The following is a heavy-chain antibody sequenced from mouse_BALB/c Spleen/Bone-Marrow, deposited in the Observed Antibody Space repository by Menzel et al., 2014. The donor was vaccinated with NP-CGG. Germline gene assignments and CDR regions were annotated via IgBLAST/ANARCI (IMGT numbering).Heavy chain of an antibody. CDR2: IWGDGST. J-gene: IGHJ4*01. CDR3: ARDSFLITRALDY. Sequence: VKLMESGPGLVAPSQSLSITCTVSGFSLTGYGVSWVRQPPGKGLEWLGMIWGDGSTDYNSALKSRLSINKDNSKSXVFLKMNNLQTDGTARYYCARDSFLITRALDYWGQGTSVTVSS. CDR1: GFSLTGYG. D-gene: IGHD2-4*01. V-gene: IGHV2-6-7*01.